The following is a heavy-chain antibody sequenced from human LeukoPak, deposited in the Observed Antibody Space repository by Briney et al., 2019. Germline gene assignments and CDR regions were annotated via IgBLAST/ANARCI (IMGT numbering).Heavy chain of an antibody. D-gene: IGHD1-7*01. CDR2: FDPEDGET. V-gene: IGHV1-24*01. CDR3: ATASTKLELRGFDP. CDR1: GYTLTELS. J-gene: IGHJ5*02. Sequence: ASVKVSCKVSGYTLTELSMHWVQQAPGKGLEWMGGFDPEDGETIYAQKFQGRVTMTEDTSTDTAYMELSSLRSEDTAVYYCATASTKLELRGFDPWGQGTLVTVSS.